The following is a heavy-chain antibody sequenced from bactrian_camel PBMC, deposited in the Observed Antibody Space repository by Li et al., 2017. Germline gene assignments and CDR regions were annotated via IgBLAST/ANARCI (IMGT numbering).Heavy chain of an antibody. Sequence: HVQLVESGGGLVQPGGSLRLSCSASADALMYMAWFRQTPGQKREAVAAITTGGSSTMYHDSVKGRFTISRDNAKNTLYLQLNSLKSEDTALYYCATWGDFAHGGQGTQVTVS. CDR1: ADALMY. D-gene: IGHD5*01. J-gene: IGHJ4*01. V-gene: IGHV3S54*01. CDR3: ATWGDFAH. CDR2: ITTGGSST.